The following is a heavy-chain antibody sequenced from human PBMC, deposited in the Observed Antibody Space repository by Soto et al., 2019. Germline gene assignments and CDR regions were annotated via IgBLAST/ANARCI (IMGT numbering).Heavy chain of an antibody. D-gene: IGHD3-16*01. V-gene: IGHV4-59*08. Sequence: SETLSLTCTVSGGSISHSYWSWLRLSPGKGLEWIGYIHYGGATTYNPSLKSRVTISLGTPKKHFYLNLRSVTAADTAVYYCARQFGTRYFDSWGQGSLVTVSS. CDR3: ARQFGTRYFDS. CDR1: GGSISHSY. J-gene: IGHJ4*02. CDR2: IHYGGAT.